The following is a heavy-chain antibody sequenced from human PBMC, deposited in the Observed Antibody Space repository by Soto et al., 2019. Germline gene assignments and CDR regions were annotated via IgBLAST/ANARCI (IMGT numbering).Heavy chain of an antibody. D-gene: IGHD4-17*01. CDR2: IDTEGRDT. CDR3: ARDEPIRGPSTTDY. J-gene: IGHJ4*02. CDR1: GFSFSIYW. V-gene: IGHV3-74*01. Sequence: EVQLEESGGGSVQPGGSLRLSCGASGFSFSIYWMHWVRQAPGEGPVWVSRIDTEGRDTIYADSVKGRFVVSRDNTKNTLYLQMNSLRVEDTAVYYCARDEPIRGPSTTDYWGPGTVVTVSS.